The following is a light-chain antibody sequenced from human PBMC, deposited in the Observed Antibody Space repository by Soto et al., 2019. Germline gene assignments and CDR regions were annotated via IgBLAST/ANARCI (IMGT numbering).Light chain of an antibody. J-gene: IGLJ2*01. V-gene: IGLV2-23*01. CDR3: CSYAGSVV. Sequence: QSVLTQPASVSGSPGQSITISCTGTRSDVGSYNLVSWYQQHPGKAPKLMIYEGSKRPSGVSNRFSGSKSGNTASLTISGLQAEDEADYYCCSYAGSVVFGGWTKLTVL. CDR1: RSDVGSYNL. CDR2: EGS.